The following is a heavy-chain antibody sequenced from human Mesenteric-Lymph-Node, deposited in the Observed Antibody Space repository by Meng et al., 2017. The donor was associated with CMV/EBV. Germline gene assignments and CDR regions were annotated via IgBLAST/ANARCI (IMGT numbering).Heavy chain of an antibody. CDR1: GDSFSSNQW. D-gene: IGHD3-22*01. Sequence: SETLSLTCAVSGDSFSSNQWWSWVRQPPGKGVEWIGEIHHRGTTTYNPSLKSRVTMSLDESKIELSLKLSSVTAADTAIYYCTRNGYYSLDYWSPGTLVTVS. V-gene: IGHV4-4*02. J-gene: IGHJ4*02. CDR2: IHHRGTT. CDR3: TRNGYYSLDY.